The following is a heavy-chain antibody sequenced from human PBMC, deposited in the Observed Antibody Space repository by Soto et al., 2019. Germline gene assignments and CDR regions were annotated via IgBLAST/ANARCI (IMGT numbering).Heavy chain of an antibody. V-gene: IGHV4-31*03. CDR3: AREGGSYDSGGYLIRGAFDI. J-gene: IGHJ3*02. Sequence: SETLSLTCSVSGDSISRIDYYWTWIRQHPEKGLEWIGNIYFRGNTYYSPSLESRLTISVDTSKNQFSLKLTSVTAADTAVYYCAREGGSYDSGGYLIRGAFDIWGQGTVVTVSS. CDR1: GDSISRIDYY. D-gene: IGHD3-22*01. CDR2: IYFRGNT.